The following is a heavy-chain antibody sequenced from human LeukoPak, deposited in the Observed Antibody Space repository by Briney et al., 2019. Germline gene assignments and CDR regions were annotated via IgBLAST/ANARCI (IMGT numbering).Heavy chain of an antibody. CDR2: ISAYNANT. CDR1: GYTFTSYG. Sequence: GASVKVSCKASGYTFTSYGISWVRQAPGQGLEWMGWISAYNANTNYAQNLQGRVTMTTDTSTSTAYMELRSLRSDDTAVYYCARDPNKLGYCSSTSCYDVDYYYGMDVWGQGTTVTVSS. CDR3: ARDPNKLGYCSSTSCYDVDYYYGMDV. J-gene: IGHJ6*02. D-gene: IGHD2-2*01. V-gene: IGHV1-18*01.